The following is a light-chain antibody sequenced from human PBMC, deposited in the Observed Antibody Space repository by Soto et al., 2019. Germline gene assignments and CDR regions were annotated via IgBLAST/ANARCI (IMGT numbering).Light chain of an antibody. V-gene: IGKV1-9*01. Sequence: DIQLTQSPSFLSASVGDRVTISCRASQGISSYLAWYQHKPGKAPNLLISAASTLQSGVPSRFSGSGSGTEFSLTSSSMQPEDFATYYCQQHNSYPLSFGGGTKVEIE. CDR1: QGISSY. CDR3: QQHNSYPLS. J-gene: IGKJ4*01. CDR2: AAS.